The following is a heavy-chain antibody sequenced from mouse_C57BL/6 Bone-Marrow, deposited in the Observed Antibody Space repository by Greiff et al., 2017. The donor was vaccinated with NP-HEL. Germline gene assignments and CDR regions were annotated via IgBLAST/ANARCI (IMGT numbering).Heavy chain of an antibody. CDR2: IDPENGDT. V-gene: IGHV14-4*01. D-gene: IGHD2-1*01. CDR1: GFNIKDDY. Sequence: EVQVVESGAELVRPGASVKLSCTASGFNIKDDYMHWVKQRPEQGLEWIGWIDPENGDTEYASKFQGKATITADTSSNTAYLQLSSLTSEDTAVYYCTTLYGNYDYAMDYWGQGTSVTVSS. J-gene: IGHJ4*01. CDR3: TTLYGNYDYAMDY.